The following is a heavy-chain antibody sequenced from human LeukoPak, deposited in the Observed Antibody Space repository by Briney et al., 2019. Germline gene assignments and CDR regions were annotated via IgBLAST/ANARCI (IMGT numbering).Heavy chain of an antibody. V-gene: IGHV3-23*01. CDR3: ARSYYYDSSGYRYFDY. CDR1: GFAFSTYA. CDR2: ISTSGRAT. J-gene: IGHJ4*02. D-gene: IGHD3-22*01. Sequence: GGSLRLSCAASGFAFSTYAMTWVRQAPEKGLQWVSTISTSGRATYYADSVEGRFTISRDNSKNTLYLQMNSLRAEDTAVYYCARSYYYDSSGYRYFDYWGQGTLVTVSS.